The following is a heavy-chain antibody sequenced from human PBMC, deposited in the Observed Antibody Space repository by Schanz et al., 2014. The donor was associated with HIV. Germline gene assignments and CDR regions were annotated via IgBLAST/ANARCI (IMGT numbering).Heavy chain of an antibody. CDR1: GFTFDSYG. CDR2: ISYDGTKK. CDR3: ARDRLHPGNGMDV. V-gene: IGHV3-30*03. Sequence: QVQLVESGGGVVQPGRSLRLSCAASGFTFDSYGIHWVRQAPGKGLEWGAVISYDGTKKHYADSVKGRFTISRDNSKNSLSLLIKSLRAEDAAVYYCARDRLHPGNGMDVWGQGTTVTVSS. D-gene: IGHD4-4*01. J-gene: IGHJ6*02.